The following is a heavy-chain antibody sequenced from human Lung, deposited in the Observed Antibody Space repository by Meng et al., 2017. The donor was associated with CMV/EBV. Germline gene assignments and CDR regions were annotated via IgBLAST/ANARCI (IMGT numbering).Heavy chain of an antibody. D-gene: IGHD1-26*01. Sequence: SGXXLVXPTQTLTLTCTFSGFSLSTSGVGVGWIRQPPGKALEWLALIYWNDDKRYSPSLKSRLTITKDTSKNQVVLTMTNMDPVDTATYYCAHIRKWELTRGVDYWXQGNXVTVSS. CDR3: AHIRKWELTRGVDY. CDR2: IYWNDDK. CDR1: GFSLSTSGVG. J-gene: IGHJ4*02. V-gene: IGHV2-5*01.